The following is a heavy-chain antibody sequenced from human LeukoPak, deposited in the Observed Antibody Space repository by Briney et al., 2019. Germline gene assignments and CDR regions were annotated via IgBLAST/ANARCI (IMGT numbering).Heavy chain of an antibody. CDR2: IYYSVST. CDR3: ARQPITFGEVIVSFDY. V-gene: IGHV4-39*01. J-gene: IGHJ4*02. CDR1: GGSISSSSYY. Sequence: SETLSLTCTVSGGSISSSSYYWGWIRQPPGKGLEWIGRIYYSVSTCYNPSLNSRVTISVDTSKNQFSLKLSSVTAADMAVYYCARQPITFGEVIVSFDYWGQGTLVTVSS. D-gene: IGHD3-16*02.